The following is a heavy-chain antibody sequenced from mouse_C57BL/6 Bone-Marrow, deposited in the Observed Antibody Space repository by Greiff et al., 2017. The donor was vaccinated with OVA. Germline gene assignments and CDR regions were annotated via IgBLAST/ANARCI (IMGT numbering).Heavy chain of an antibody. CDR1: GYTFTSYT. V-gene: IGHV1-4*01. D-gene: IGHD2-3*01. Sequence: VQLQQSGAELARPGASVKMSCKASGYTFTSYTMHWVKQRPGQGLEWIGYINPSSGYTKYNQKFKDKATLTADKSSSTAYMQLSSLTSEDSAVYYCARSGYYPAWFAYGGQGTLVTVSA. CDR2: INPSSGYT. J-gene: IGHJ3*01. CDR3: ARSGYYPAWFAY.